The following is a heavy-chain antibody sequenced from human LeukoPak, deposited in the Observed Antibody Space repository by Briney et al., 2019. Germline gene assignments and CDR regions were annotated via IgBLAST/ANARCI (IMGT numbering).Heavy chain of an antibody. V-gene: IGHV1-18*01. D-gene: IGHD3-3*01. CDR2: ISAYNGST. CDR3: ARRIYDFWSGYYYYYYYMDV. J-gene: IGHJ6*03. Sequence: ASVKVSCKASGYTFTSYGISWVRQAPGQGLEWMGWISAYNGSTNYAQKLQGRVTMTTDTSTSTAYMELRSLRSDDTAVYYCARRIYDFWSGYYYYYYYMDVWGKGTTVTVSS. CDR1: GYTFTSYG.